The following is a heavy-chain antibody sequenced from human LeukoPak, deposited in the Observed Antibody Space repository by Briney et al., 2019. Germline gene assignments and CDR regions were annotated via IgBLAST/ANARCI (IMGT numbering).Heavy chain of an antibody. Sequence: GRSLRLSCVVPGFTFTNYGIHWVRQAPGTGLDWVASIAYDGSKENYEEFGKGRFTTSRDTSKNTLFMQLNSLRAEDTTVYYCATPCRSVTIFGVVDYFDYWGQGSLVTVSS. D-gene: IGHD3-3*01. CDR3: ATPCRSVTIFGVVDYFDY. CDR2: IAYDGSKE. J-gene: IGHJ4*02. V-gene: IGHV3-30*04. CDR1: GFTFTNYG.